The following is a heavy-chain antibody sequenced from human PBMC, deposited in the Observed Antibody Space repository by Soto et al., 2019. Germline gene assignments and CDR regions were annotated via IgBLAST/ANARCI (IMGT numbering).Heavy chain of an antibody. CDR1: GFTFSSYA. V-gene: IGHV3-30-3*01. Sequence: PGGSLRLSCAASGFTFSSYAMHWVRQAPGKGLEWVAVISYDGSNKYYADSVKGRFTISRDNSKNTLYLQMNSLRAEDTAVYYCARETLDSSGYYSYWGQGTLVTVSS. CDR3: ARETLDSSGYYSY. CDR2: ISYDGSNK. D-gene: IGHD3-22*01. J-gene: IGHJ4*02.